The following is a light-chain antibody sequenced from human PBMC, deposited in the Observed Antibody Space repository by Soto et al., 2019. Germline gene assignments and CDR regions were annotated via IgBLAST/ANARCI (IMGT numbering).Light chain of an antibody. CDR3: QLRTDWPL. Sequence: EIVLTQSPATLSSSPGERASLSCRASQSVSNYLAWYQHKPGQAPRLLIYDASNRATGIPARFSGSGSGTDFTLTISSLEPEDFAVYYCQLRTDWPLFGPGTKVD. CDR2: DAS. J-gene: IGKJ3*01. V-gene: IGKV3-11*01. CDR1: QSVSNY.